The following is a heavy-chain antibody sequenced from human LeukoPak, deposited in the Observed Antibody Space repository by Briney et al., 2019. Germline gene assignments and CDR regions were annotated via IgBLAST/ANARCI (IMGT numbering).Heavy chain of an antibody. D-gene: IGHD4-17*01. V-gene: IGHV4-34*01. J-gene: IGHJ3*02. CDR2: INHSGST. CDR3: ARGIYGDYVAFDI. CDR1: GGSFSGYY. Sequence: KPSETLSLTCAVFGGSFSGYYWSWIRQPPGKGLEWIGEINHSGSTNYNPSLKSRVTISVDTSKNQFSLKLSSVTAADTAVYYCARGIYGDYVAFDIWGQGTMVTVSS.